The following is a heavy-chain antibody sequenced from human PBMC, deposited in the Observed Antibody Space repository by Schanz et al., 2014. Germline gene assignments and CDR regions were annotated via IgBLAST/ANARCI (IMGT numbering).Heavy chain of an antibody. CDR1: GFPFSDYF. D-gene: IGHD1-26*01. CDR2: ISGSGGST. J-gene: IGHJ2*01. CDR3: ARNRGSGGQNWYFDL. Sequence: EVQLVESGGGLVQPGGSLRLSCTASGFPFSDYFMAWIRQPPGRGLEWVSAISGSGGSTYYADSVRGRFTISRDNAENTLFLQLNSLRADDTAVYYCARNRGSGGQNWYFDLWGRGTLVTVSS. V-gene: IGHV3-23*04.